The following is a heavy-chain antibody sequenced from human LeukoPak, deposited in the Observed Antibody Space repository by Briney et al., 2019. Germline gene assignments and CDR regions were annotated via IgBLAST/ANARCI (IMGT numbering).Heavy chain of an antibody. J-gene: IGHJ4*02. V-gene: IGHV1-18*01. D-gene: IGHD4-17*01. Sequence: ASVKVSCKASGYTFTSYAMHWVRQAPGQRLEWMGWISAYNGNTNYAQKLQGRVTMTTDTSTSTAYMELRSLRSDDTAVYYCALYGDYAVGHWGQGTLVTVSS. CDR1: GYTFTSYA. CDR2: ISAYNGNT. CDR3: ALYGDYAVGH.